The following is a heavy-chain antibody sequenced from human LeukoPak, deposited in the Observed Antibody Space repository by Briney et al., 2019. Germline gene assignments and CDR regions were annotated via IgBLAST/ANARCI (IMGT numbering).Heavy chain of an antibody. CDR2: IWYDGSNK. Sequence: GGSLRLSCAASGFTFSSYGMHWVRQAPGKGLEWVAVIWYDGSNKYYADSVKGRFTISRDNSKNTLYLQMNSLRAEDTAVYYCARSDDYVWGSYPMYYFDYWGQGTLVTVSS. J-gene: IGHJ4*02. CDR1: GFTFSSYG. D-gene: IGHD3-16*02. CDR3: ARSDDYVWGSYPMYYFDY. V-gene: IGHV3-33*01.